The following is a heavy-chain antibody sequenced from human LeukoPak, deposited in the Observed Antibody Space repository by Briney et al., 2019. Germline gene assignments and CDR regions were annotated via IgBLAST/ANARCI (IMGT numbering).Heavy chain of an antibody. V-gene: IGHV3-30*01. CDR1: GFTFSSYA. CDR3: ARAGIDY. Sequence: GGSLRLSCAASGFTFSSYAMHWVRQAPGKGLEWVAVISYDGSNKYYADSVKGRFTISRDNSKNTLYLQMNSLRAEDTAVYYCARAGIDYWGQGTLATVSS. CDR2: ISYDGSNK. J-gene: IGHJ4*02.